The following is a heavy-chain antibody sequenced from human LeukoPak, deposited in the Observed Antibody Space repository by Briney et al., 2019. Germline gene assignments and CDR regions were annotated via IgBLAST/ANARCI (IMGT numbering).Heavy chain of an antibody. CDR3: ARLVDTARLGMDV. V-gene: IGHV5-51*01. J-gene: IGHJ6*02. CDR1: GYSFTSYW. CDR2: IYPGDSDT. D-gene: IGHD5-18*01. Sequence: GESLKISCKGSGYSFTSYWIGWVRQMPGKGLEWMGIIYPGDSDTRYSPSFQGQVTISADKSVSTAYLQWSSLKASDTAMYYCARLVDTARLGMDVWGQGTTVTVSS.